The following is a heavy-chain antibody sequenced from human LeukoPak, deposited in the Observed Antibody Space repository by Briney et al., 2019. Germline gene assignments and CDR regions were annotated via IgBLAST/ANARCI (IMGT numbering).Heavy chain of an antibody. J-gene: IGHJ4*02. Sequence: SETLSLTCTVSGDPISSSNYYWGWIRQPPGKGLEWIGSTPYSGDTVYNPSLKSRIIISVDTSKNQFSLKLTSVTAADTAVYYCVRSLATSGMYWGQGTLVTVSS. CDR3: VRSLATSGMY. CDR1: GDPISSSNYY. CDR2: TPYSGDT. V-gene: IGHV4-39*01. D-gene: IGHD6-13*01.